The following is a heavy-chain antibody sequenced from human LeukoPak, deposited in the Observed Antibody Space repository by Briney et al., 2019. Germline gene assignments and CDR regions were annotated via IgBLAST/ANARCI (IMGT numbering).Heavy chain of an antibody. Sequence: RASENLSLTCTVSGGSISSYYWSWIRQPPGKGLEWIGYIYYSGSTNYNPSLKSRVTISVDTSKNQFSLKLSSVTAADTAVYYCARHGVRGTVTTFDYWGQGTLVTVSS. D-gene: IGHD4-17*01. CDR2: IYYSGST. CDR1: GGSISSYY. V-gene: IGHV4-59*08. CDR3: ARHGVRGTVTTFDY. J-gene: IGHJ4*02.